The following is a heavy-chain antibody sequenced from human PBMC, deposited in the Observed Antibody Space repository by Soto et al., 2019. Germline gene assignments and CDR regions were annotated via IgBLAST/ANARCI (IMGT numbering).Heavy chain of an antibody. J-gene: IGHJ6*02. CDR1: GFTFSSYS. Sequence: EVQLVESGGGLVKPGGSLRLSCAASGFTFSSYSMNWVRQAPGKGLEWVSSISSSSSYIYYADSVKGRFTISRDNAKNSLYLQMNSLRAEDTAVYYWASPSIAARHGDYYYGMDVWGQGTTVTVSS. CDR3: ASPSIAARHGDYYYGMDV. D-gene: IGHD6-6*01. V-gene: IGHV3-21*01. CDR2: ISSSSSYI.